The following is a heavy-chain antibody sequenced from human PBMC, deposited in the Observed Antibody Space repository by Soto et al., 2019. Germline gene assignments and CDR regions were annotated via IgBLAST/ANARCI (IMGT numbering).Heavy chain of an antibody. D-gene: IGHD3-10*01. CDR2: IYHSGST. J-gene: IGHJ4*02. CDR1: GGSISSGGYS. Sequence: LSLTCAVSGGSISSGGYSWSWIRQPPGKGLEWIGYIYHSGSTYYNPSLKSRVTISVDRSKNQFSLKLSSVTAADTAVYYCARAMLVRGVGFDYWGQGTLVTVSS. CDR3: ARAMLVRGVGFDY. V-gene: IGHV4-30-2*01.